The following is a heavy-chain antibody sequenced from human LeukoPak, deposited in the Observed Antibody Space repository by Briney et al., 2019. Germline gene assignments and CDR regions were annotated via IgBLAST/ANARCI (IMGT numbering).Heavy chain of an antibody. D-gene: IGHD3-22*01. CDR2: IYYSGST. Sequence: SETLSLTCTVSGGSISSGDYYWGWIRQPPGKGLEWIGYIYYSGSTYYNPSLKSRVTISVDTSKNHFSLKLSSVTAADTAVYYCARMPLIALFDYWGQGTLVTVSS. CDR3: ARMPLIALFDY. V-gene: IGHV4-30-4*08. CDR1: GGSISSGDYY. J-gene: IGHJ4*02.